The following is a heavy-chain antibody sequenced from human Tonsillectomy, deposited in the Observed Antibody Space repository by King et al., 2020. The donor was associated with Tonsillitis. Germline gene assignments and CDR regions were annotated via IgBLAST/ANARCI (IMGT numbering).Heavy chain of an antibody. V-gene: IGHV4-31*03. D-gene: IGHD1-26*01. J-gene: IGHJ4*02. CDR1: GGSISSGGYY. CDR3: ARETLSYHTMVDY. Sequence: QLQESGPGLVKPSQTLSLTCTVSGGSISSGGYYWTWIRQLPGKGLEWIGYVYYRGDSYYNPSLKSRTTILVDTSKNQFSLKLSSVTAADTAVYYCARETLSYHTMVDYWGQGILVAVSS. CDR2: VYYRGDS.